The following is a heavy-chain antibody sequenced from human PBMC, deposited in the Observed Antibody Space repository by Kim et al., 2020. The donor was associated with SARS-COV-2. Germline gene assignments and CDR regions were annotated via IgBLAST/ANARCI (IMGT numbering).Heavy chain of an antibody. CDR3: TSQQRINLLVVVIFPDY. CDR1: GFTFSNAW. V-gene: IGHV3-15*01. Sequence: GGSLRLSCAASGFTFSNAWMSWVRQAPGKGLEWVGRIKSKTDGGTTDYAAPVKGRFTISRDDSKNTLYLQMNSLKTEDTAVYYCTSQQRINLLVVVIFPDYWGKGTLVTVSS. CDR2: IKSKTDGGTT. J-gene: IGHJ4*02. D-gene: IGHD3-22*01.